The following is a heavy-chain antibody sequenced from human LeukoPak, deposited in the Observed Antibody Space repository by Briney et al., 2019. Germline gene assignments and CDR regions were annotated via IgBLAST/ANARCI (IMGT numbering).Heavy chain of an antibody. J-gene: IGHJ4*02. Sequence: GGSLRLSCAASGFTFSSYSMNWVRQAPGKGLEWVAYIKKTGSETYYVDSVKGRFTITRDNARNSLFLQMNSLRAEDTAVYYCAREDGYCSGGNCYSYFDSWGQGTLVTVSS. D-gene: IGHD2-15*01. CDR2: IKKTGSET. CDR1: GFTFSSYS. CDR3: AREDGYCSGGNCYSYFDS. V-gene: IGHV3-7*01.